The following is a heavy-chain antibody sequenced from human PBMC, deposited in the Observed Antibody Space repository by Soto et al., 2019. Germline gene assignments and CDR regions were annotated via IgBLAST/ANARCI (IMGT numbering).Heavy chain of an antibody. CDR3: ARDLWDIVVVPAGDYYYYGMDV. CDR1: GFTFSSYG. V-gene: IGHV3-33*01. D-gene: IGHD2-2*01. CDR2: IWYDGSNK. J-gene: IGHJ6*02. Sequence: PGGSLRLSCAASGFTFSSYGMHWVRQAPGKGLEWVAVIWYDGSNKYYADSVKGRFTISRDNSKNTLYLQMNSLRAEDTAVYYCARDLWDIVVVPAGDYYYYGMDVWGQGTTVTV.